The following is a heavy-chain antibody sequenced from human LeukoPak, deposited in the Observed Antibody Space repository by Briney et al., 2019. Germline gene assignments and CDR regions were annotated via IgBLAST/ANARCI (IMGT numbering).Heavy chain of an antibody. CDR2: VNSDESRT. D-gene: IGHD3-16*01. J-gene: IGHJ5*01. CDR3: ARDGGLGNNWFDP. V-gene: IGHV3-74*01. CDR1: GFTFTSYW. Sequence: GGSLRLSCAASGFTFTSYWMHWVRQAPGKGLVWVSRVNSDESRTSYVDSVKGRFTISRDNAKNTLYLQMNSLRVEDTAVYYCARDGGLGNNWFDPWGQGALVTVSS.